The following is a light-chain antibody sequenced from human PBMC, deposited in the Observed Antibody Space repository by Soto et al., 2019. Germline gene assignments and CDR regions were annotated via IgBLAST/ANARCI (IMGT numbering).Light chain of an antibody. V-gene: IGLV2-14*01. CDR1: SSDVGGYNY. CDR2: EVS. J-gene: IGLJ1*01. CDR3: SSYTSSSTPYV. Sequence: QSVLTQPASVSGSPGQSITISCTGTSSDVGGYNYVSWYQQHPGKAPKLMIYEVSNRPSGVSNRFSGSKSGNTASLTISGLQAEDEADYYCSSYTSSSTPYVVGTGTKV.